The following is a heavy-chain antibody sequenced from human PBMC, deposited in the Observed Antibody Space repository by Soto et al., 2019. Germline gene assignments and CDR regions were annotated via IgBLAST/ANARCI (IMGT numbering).Heavy chain of an antibody. D-gene: IGHD3-10*01. V-gene: IGHV3-33*01. J-gene: IGHJ6*03. Sequence: GSLTLSCAVSGFPLSSNCSDWVRPGPSKGLEWVVVIWYDGSNKYYADSVKGRFTISRDNSKNTLYLQMNSLRAEDTAVYYCARDVELPPPYYYYMDVWGKGTTVTVSS. CDR3: ARDVELPPPYYYYMDV. CDR2: IWYDGSNK. CDR1: GFPLSSNC.